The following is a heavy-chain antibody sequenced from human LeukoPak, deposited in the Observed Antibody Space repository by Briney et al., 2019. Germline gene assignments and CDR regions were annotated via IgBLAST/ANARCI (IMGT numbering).Heavy chain of an antibody. Sequence: ASVKVSCKASGYTFTSYYMHWVRQAPGQGLEWMGIINPSGGSTSYAQKFQGRVTMTRDMSTSTVYMELSSLRSEDTAVYYCARATTVVIGPRPHYFDYWGQGTLVTVSS. D-gene: IGHD4-23*01. CDR1: GYTFTSYY. V-gene: IGHV1-46*01. CDR3: ARATTVVIGPRPHYFDY. J-gene: IGHJ4*02. CDR2: INPSGGST.